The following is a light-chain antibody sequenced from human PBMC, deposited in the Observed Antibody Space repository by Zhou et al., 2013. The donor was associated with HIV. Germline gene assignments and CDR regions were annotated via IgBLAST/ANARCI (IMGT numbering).Light chain of an antibody. CDR2: AAS. Sequence: DIQMTQSPSSLSASVGDTVTITCRASQSVNNYLHWYQQKPGKAPKLLIYAASTLQYGVPSRFSGSGSGTDFTLTISSLQPEDFATYYCQQSYFSPRIFAQGTKLEIK. V-gene: IGKV1-39*01. CDR3: QQSYFSPRI. CDR1: QSVNNY. J-gene: IGKJ2*01.